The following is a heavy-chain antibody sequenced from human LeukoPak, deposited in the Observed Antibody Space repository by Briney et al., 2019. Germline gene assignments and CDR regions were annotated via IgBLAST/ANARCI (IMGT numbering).Heavy chain of an antibody. Sequence: SETLSLTCTVSGGSINNYYWSWIRQPPGKGLEWIGYIQYGGRTYYSPSLKSRVNISMDMSKIQFSLKMSSVTAADTAVYYCARDFFGDFDHWGQGILVTVSS. J-gene: IGHJ4*02. V-gene: IGHV4-59*01. CDR1: GGSINNYY. CDR2: IQYGGRT. D-gene: IGHD2/OR15-2a*01. CDR3: ARDFFGDFDH.